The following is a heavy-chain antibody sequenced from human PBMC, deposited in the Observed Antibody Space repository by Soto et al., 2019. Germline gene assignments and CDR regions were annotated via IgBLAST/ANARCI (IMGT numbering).Heavy chain of an antibody. CDR3: ARRGGNSPYSYYGMDV. D-gene: IGHD2-21*02. CDR1: GYSFTSYW. J-gene: IGHJ6*02. Sequence: GESLKISCKGSGYSFTSYWISWVRQMPGKGLEWMGRIDPSDSYTNYSPSFQGHVTISADKSISTAYLQWSSLKASDTAMYYCARRGGNSPYSYYGMDVWGQGTTVTVSS. CDR2: IDPSDSYT. V-gene: IGHV5-10-1*01.